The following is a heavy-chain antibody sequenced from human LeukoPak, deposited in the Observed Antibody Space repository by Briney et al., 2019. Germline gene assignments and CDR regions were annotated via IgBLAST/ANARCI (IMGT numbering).Heavy chain of an antibody. CDR3: AKDLHRRRLGIDYYYYYGMDV. Sequence: GGSLRLSCAASAFTFDDYAMHWVRQAPGKGLEWVSGISWNSVSIGYADSVKGRFTISRDNAKNSLYLEMNSLRAEDTALYYCAKDLHRRRLGIDYYYYYGMDVWGQGTTVTVSS. CDR2: ISWNSVSI. V-gene: IGHV3-9*01. J-gene: IGHJ6*02. CDR1: AFTFDDYA. D-gene: IGHD7-27*01.